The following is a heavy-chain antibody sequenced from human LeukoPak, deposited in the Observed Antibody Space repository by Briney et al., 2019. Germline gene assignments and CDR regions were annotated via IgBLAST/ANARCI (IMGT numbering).Heavy chain of an antibody. Sequence: PSETLSLTCAVSGGSISSGGYSWSWSRQPPGKGLEWIGYIYHSGSTYYNPSLKSRVTISVDRSKNRFSLKLSSVTAADTAVYYCARNQLRDAFDIWGQGTMVAVSS. V-gene: IGHV4-30-2*01. CDR3: ARNQLRDAFDI. J-gene: IGHJ3*02. CDR1: GGSISSGGYS. CDR2: IYHSGST. D-gene: IGHD2-2*01.